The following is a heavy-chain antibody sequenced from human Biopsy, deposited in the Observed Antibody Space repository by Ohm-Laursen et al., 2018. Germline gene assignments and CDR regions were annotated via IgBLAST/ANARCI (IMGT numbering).Heavy chain of an antibody. CDR1: GFTVNDHA. J-gene: IGHJ6*02. D-gene: IGHD2-21*01. V-gene: IGHV3-9*01. Sequence: SLRLSCAASGFTVNDHAMHWVRQPPGKGLEWVSGISWDSGRIGYADSVKGRFTVSRDNAKKSLYLKMNSLRPEDTALFYCTKDLIPAGTDVWGQGTTVTVSS. CDR2: ISWDSGRI. CDR3: TKDLIPAGTDV.